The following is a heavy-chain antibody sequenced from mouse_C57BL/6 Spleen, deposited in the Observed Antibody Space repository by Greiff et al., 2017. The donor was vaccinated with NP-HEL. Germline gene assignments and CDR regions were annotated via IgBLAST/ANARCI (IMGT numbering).Heavy chain of an antibody. CDR2: IHPNSGST. D-gene: IGHD1-1*01. J-gene: IGHJ2*01. V-gene: IGHV1-64*01. Sequence: QVQLQQPGAELVKPGASVKLSCKASGYTFTSYWMHWVKQRPGQGLEWIGMIHPNSGSTNYNEKFKSKATLTVDKSSSTAYMQLSSLTSEDSAVYYCAILHYYGSSYEDYWGQGTTLTVSS. CDR1: GYTFTSYW. CDR3: AILHYYGSSYEDY.